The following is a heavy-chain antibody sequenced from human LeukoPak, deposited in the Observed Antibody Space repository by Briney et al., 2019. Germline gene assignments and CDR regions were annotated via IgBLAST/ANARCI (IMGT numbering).Heavy chain of an antibody. V-gene: IGHV1-18*01. CDR1: GYTFTSYG. Sequence: GASVKVSCKASGYTFTSYGISWVRQAPGQGREWMGWISAYNGNTNYAQKLQGRVTMTTDTSTSTAYMELRSLRSDDTAVYYCARDRGLYCSSTSCYDPYYYGMDVWGQGTTVTVSS. CDR3: ARDRGLYCSSTSCYDPYYYGMDV. D-gene: IGHD2-2*01. CDR2: ISAYNGNT. J-gene: IGHJ6*02.